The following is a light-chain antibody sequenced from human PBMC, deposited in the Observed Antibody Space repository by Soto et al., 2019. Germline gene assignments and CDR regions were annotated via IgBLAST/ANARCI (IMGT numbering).Light chain of an antibody. CDR3: QRYNNWPLT. V-gene: IGKV3-15*01. CDR1: QNIYSN. CDR2: RAS. Sequence: IVMTQSPATLSVSPGERVTLSCRASQNIYSNIAWYQQRPGQAPRLLIYRASTRATGVPARFSGSRSGTEFTLAINSLQSEDFAVYYCQRYNNWPLTFGGGTKVDIK. J-gene: IGKJ4*01.